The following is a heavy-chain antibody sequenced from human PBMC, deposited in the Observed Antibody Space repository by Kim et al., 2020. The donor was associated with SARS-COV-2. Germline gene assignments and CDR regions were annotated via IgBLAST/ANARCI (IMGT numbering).Heavy chain of an antibody. J-gene: IGHJ5*02. D-gene: IGHD5-12*01. V-gene: IGHV3-21*01. CDR2: ISSSSSYI. Sequence: GGSLRLSCAASGFTFSSYSMNWVRQAPGKGLEWVSSISSSSSYISYADSVKGRFTISRDNAKNSLYLQMNSLRAEDTAVYYCASYLRFLEVATPWAWGQG. CDR3: ASYLRFLEVATPWA. CDR1: GFTFSSYS.